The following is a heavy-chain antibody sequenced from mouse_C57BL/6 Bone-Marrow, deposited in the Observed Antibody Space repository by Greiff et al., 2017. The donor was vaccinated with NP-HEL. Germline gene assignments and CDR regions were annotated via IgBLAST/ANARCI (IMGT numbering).Heavy chain of an antibody. V-gene: IGHV1-82*01. J-gene: IGHJ1*03. D-gene: IGHD1-1*01. CDR2: IYPGDGDT. CDR1: GYAFSSSW. Sequence: VQLQQSGPELVKPGASVKISCKASGYAFSSSWMNWVKQRPGKGLEWIGRIYPGDGDTNYNGKFKGKATLTADKSSSTAYMQLSSLTSEDSAVYFCARESFYYYSLWYFDVWGTGTTVTVSS. CDR3: ARESFYYYSLWYFDV.